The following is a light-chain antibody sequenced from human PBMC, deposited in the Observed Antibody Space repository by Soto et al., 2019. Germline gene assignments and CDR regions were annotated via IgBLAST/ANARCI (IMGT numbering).Light chain of an antibody. J-gene: IGKJ2*01. CDR2: GAS. CDR1: QSVSSSY. Sequence: EIVLTQSPGTLSLSPGERATLSCRASQSVSSSYLAWYQQKPGQAPRLLIYGASSRATGIPDRFSGSGSGTDFTLTISSLQAEDVAIYYCQQYYSNPPTFGQGTELEIK. V-gene: IGKV3-20*01. CDR3: QQYYSNPPT.